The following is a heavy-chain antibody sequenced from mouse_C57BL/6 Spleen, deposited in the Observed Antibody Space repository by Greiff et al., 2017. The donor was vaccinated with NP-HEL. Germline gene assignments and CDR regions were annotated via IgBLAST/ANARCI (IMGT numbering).Heavy chain of an antibody. CDR3: ARGDSSGHAADY. J-gene: IGHJ2*01. V-gene: IGHV1-81*01. D-gene: IGHD3-2*02. CDR1: GYTFTSYG. Sequence: VQLQQSGAELARPGASVKLSCKASGYTFTSYGISWVKQRTGQGLEWIGEIYPRSGNTYYNAKFKGKATLTADKSSSTAYMELRSLTSEDSAVYFCARGDSSGHAADYWGQGTTLTVSS. CDR2: IYPRSGNT.